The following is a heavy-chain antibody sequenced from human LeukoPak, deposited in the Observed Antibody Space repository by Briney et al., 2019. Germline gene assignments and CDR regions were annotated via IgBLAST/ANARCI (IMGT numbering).Heavy chain of an antibody. V-gene: IGHV1-2*02. CDR2: INPNSGGT. J-gene: IGHJ4*02. Sequence: ASVKVSCKASGYTFTGYYMHWVRQAPGQGLEWMGWINPNSGGTNYAQKFQGRVTMTRDTSISTAYMELSRLRFDDTAVYYCASFYYDSSGYYSWTDYWGQGTLVTVSS. D-gene: IGHD3-22*01. CDR3: ASFYYDSSGYYSWTDY. CDR1: GYTFTGYY.